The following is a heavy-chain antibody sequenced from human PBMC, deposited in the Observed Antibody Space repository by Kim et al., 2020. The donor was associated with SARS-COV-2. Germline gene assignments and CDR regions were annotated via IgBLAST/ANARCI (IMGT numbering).Heavy chain of an antibody. CDR1: GGSISSSSYY. J-gene: IGHJ4*02. D-gene: IGHD3-22*01. Sequence: SETLSLTCTVSGGSISSSSYYWGWIRQPPGKGLEWIGSIYYSGSTYYNPSLKSRVTISVDTSKNQFSLKLSSVTAADTAVYYCARLDTRGYTYYYDSSGPPGPNQVDYWGQGTLVTVSS. CDR2: IYYSGST. V-gene: IGHV4-39*01. CDR3: ARLDTRGYTYYYDSSGPPGPNQVDY.